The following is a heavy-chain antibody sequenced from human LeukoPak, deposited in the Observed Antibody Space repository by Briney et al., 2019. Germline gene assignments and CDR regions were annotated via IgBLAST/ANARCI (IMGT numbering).Heavy chain of an antibody. J-gene: IGHJ4*02. CDR2: IYHSGST. CDR1: GYSISRGYY. CDR3: AREVPTVTTIGYYFDY. Sequence: SETLSLTCTVSGYSISRGYYWGWIRQPPGKGLEWIGSIYHSGSTHYNPSLKSRVTISVDTSKNQFSLKLSSVTAADTAVYYCAREVPTVTTIGYYFDYWGQGTLVTVSS. V-gene: IGHV4-38-2*02. D-gene: IGHD4-17*01.